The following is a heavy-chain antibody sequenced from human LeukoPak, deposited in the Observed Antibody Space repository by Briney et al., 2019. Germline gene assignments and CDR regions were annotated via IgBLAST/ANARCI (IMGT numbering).Heavy chain of an antibody. CDR2: IYASGST. J-gene: IGHJ2*01. Sequence: SETLSLTCTVSGGSINYNYWSWIRQPAGRGLEWIGRIYASGSTNYNPSLKSQVTMSVDTSNNQLSLKMTSVTAADTAVYYCARIHRRADASGHCYEDWYFDLWGRGTLVTVSS. CDR3: ARIHRRADASGHCYEDWYFDL. V-gene: IGHV4-4*07. D-gene: IGHD3-22*01. CDR1: GGSINYNY.